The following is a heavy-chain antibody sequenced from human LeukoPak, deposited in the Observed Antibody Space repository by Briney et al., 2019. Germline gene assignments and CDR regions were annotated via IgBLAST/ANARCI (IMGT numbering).Heavy chain of an antibody. Sequence: GGSLRLSCAASGITFSSYGMSWVRQAPGKGLEWVSSISSTGGTTYYADSVKGRFTISRDNSKNTLYLQMHSLRAEDTAVYYCANGPHYDILTGFYKVRSHLDYWGQGTLVTVSS. CDR3: ANGPHYDILTGFYKVRSHLDY. J-gene: IGHJ4*02. CDR2: ISSTGGTT. CDR1: GITFSSYG. D-gene: IGHD3-9*01. V-gene: IGHV3-23*01.